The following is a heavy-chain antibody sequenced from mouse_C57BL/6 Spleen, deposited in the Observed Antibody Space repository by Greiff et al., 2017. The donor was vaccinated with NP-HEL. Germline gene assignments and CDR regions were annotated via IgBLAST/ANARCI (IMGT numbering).Heavy chain of an antibody. V-gene: IGHV1-26*01. J-gene: IGHJ1*03. Sequence: EVKLQQSGPELVKPGASVKISCKASGYTFTDYYMNWVKQSHGKSLEWIGDINPNNGGTTYNQKFKGKATLTVDKSSSTAYMELRSLTSEDSAVYYCADHYYGSSYPWYFDVWGTGTTVTVSS. CDR3: ADHYYGSSYPWYFDV. CDR1: GYTFTDYY. CDR2: INPNNGGT. D-gene: IGHD1-1*01.